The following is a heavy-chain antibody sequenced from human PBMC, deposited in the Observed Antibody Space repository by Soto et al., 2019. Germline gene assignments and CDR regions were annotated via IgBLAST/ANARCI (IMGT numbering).Heavy chain of an antibody. V-gene: IGHV3-30-3*01. CDR2: ISYDGSNK. CDR1: GFTFSSYA. D-gene: IGHD1-1*01. Sequence: SGGSLRLSCAASGFTFSSYAMHWVRQAPGKGLEWVAVISYDGSNKYYADSVKGRFTISRDNSKNTLYLQMNSLRAEDTAVYYCARSLVRNARFDYWGQGTLVTVSS. J-gene: IGHJ4*02. CDR3: ARSLVRNARFDY.